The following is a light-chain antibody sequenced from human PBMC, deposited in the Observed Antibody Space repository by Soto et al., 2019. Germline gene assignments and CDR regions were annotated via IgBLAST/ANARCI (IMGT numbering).Light chain of an antibody. V-gene: IGLV2-23*02. CDR2: EVT. CDR1: GSDGGNYDL. Sequence: QSALTQPASVSGSPGQSITISCTGTGSDGGNYDLVSWYQQYPGRPPKLMIYEVTKRPSGVSDRFSGSKSVNTASLTISGLQAEDEADYYCCSYAGSGTWVFGGGTQLTVL. J-gene: IGLJ3*02. CDR3: CSYAGSGTWV.